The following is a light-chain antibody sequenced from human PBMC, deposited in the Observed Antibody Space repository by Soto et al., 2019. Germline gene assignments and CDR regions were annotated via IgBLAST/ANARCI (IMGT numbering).Light chain of an antibody. CDR1: QSVSRN. V-gene: IGKV3D-15*01. Sequence: EIVMTQSPGTLSVSPGERATLSCRASQSVSRNLAWYQQKPGQAPRLLIYGASTRATGIPARFSGSGSGTEFTLTISSLQSEDFAVYYCQQYNNWPRTFGHGTRVEFK. J-gene: IGKJ1*01. CDR3: QQYNNWPRT. CDR2: GAS.